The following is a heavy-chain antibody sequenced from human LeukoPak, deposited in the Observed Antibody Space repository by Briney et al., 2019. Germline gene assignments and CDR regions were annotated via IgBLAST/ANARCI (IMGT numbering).Heavy chain of an antibody. CDR1: GFTFSSYW. J-gene: IGHJ4*02. V-gene: IGHV3-48*04. CDR3: ARAAITMVRGVRYFDY. D-gene: IGHD3-10*01. CDR2: ISSSGSTI. Sequence: GGSLRLSCAASGFTFSSYWMSWVRQAPGKGLEWVSYISSSGSTIYYADSVKGRFTISRDNAKNSLYLQMNSLRAKDTAVYYCARAAITMVRGVRYFDYWGQGTLVTVSS.